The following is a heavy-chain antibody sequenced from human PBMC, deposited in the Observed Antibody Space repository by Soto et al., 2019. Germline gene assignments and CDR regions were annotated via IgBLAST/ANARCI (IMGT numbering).Heavy chain of an antibody. CDR3: ARGGEYQLLFGDYYYYGMDV. V-gene: IGHV1-8*01. CDR2: MNPNSGNT. Sequence: ASVKVSCKASGYTFTSYDINWVRQATGQGLEWMGWMNPNSGNTGYAQKFQGRVTMTRNTSISTAYMELSSLRSEDTAVYYCARGGEYQLLFGDYYYYGMDVWGQGTTVTVSS. J-gene: IGHJ6*02. D-gene: IGHD2-2*01. CDR1: GYTFTSYD.